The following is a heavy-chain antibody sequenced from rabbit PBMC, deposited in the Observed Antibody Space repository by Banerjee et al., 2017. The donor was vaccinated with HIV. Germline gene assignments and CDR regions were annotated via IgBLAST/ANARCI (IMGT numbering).Heavy chain of an antibody. CDR2: MYIASDTT. J-gene: IGHJ4*01. CDR3: ARYISGWDYFDL. V-gene: IGHV1S47*01. Sequence: QEQLVESGGGLVQPEGSLTLTCTASGFSLSSGAMSWVRQAPGKGLEWIGYMYIASDTTDYASWAKGRFTISRSTSLNTVTLKMTSLTGADTATYFCARYISGWDYFDLWGQGTLVTVS. CDR1: GFSLSSGA. D-gene: IGHD4-1*01.